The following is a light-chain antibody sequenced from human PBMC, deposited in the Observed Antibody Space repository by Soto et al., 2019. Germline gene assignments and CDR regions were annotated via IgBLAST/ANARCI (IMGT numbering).Light chain of an antibody. Sequence: SYELTQPPSVSVAPGKTASLTCGGDNIGSNSVHWYQRKPGQAPVLVIYYDYDRPSGIPERFSGSNSGNTATLTISRVEAGDEADYYCQVWDSSRDHPLFGGGTKLTVL. CDR2: YDY. V-gene: IGLV3-21*04. CDR1: NIGSNS. J-gene: IGLJ3*02. CDR3: QVWDSSRDHPL.